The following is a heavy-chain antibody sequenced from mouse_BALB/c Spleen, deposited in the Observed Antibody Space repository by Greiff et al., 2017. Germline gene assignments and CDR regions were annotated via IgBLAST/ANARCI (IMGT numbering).Heavy chain of an antibody. CDR1: GYTFTSYW. D-gene: IGHD2-10*02. CDR3: AITYGNYAY. J-gene: IGHJ3*01. Sequence: VQLKESGAELARPGASVKLSCKASGYTFTSYWMQWVKQRPGQGLEWIGAIYPGDGDTRYTQKFKGKATLTADKSSSTAYMQLSSLASEDSAVYYCAITYGNYAYWGQGTLVTVSA. CDR2: IYPGDGDT. V-gene: IGHV1-87*01.